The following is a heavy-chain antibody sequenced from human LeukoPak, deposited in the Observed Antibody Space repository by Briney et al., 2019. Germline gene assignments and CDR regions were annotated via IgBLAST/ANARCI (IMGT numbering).Heavy chain of an antibody. CDR1: GGSISSSSYY. J-gene: IGHJ4*02. Sequence: SETLSLTCTVSGGSISSSSYYWGWIRQPPGKGLEWIGSIYYSGSTYYNPSLKSRVTISVDRSKNQFSLKLSSVTAADTAVYYCASSSHGGSGSYYDFDYWGQGTLVTVSS. V-gene: IGHV4-39*07. CDR2: IYYSGST. CDR3: ASSSHGGSGSYYDFDY. D-gene: IGHD1-26*01.